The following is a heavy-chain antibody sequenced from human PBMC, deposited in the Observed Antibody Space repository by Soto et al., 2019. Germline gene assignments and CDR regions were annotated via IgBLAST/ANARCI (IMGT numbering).Heavy chain of an antibody. V-gene: IGHV4-31*11. D-gene: IGHD1-26*01. CDR2: VYYSWSA. CDR3: AKSLPGGTIYYMDV. J-gene: IGHJ6*03. Sequence: QVQLRESGPGLVKPSETLSLTCAVSGGSITSGGSYWSWVRQHPGKGLEWTGHVYYSWSAYYNPSLKSRFAISVDASKNLFSLSVNYVTAADTAVYYCAKSLPGGTIYYMDVWGEGTTITVSS. CDR1: GGSITSGGSY.